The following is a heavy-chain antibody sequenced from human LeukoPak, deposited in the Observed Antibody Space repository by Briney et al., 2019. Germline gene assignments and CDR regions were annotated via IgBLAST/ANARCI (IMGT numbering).Heavy chain of an antibody. CDR1: GGSISSGGYS. Sequence: KPSETLSLTCAVSGGSISSGGYSWSWIRQPPGKGLEWIGYIYHSGSTYYNPSLKSRVTISVDRSKNQFSLKLSSVTAADTAVYYCATYDSSGTRVDYWGQGTLVTVSS. D-gene: IGHD3-22*01. V-gene: IGHV4-30-2*01. J-gene: IGHJ4*02. CDR2: IYHSGST. CDR3: ATYDSSGTRVDY.